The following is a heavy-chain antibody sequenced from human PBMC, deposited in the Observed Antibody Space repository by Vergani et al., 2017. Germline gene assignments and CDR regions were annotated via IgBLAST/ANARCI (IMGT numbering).Heavy chain of an antibody. CDR3: TKDQAGDLDY. J-gene: IGHJ4*02. Sequence: EVQLLESGGGLVQPGGSLRLSCEASGFSFPGYAMSWVRQAPGKGLEWVSSVSGSSATPYYADSVKGRFIISRDNSKNTLHLQMNSLRADDTAVYYCTKDQAGDLDYWGQGTLVTVSS. CDR2: VSGSSATP. V-gene: IGHV3-23*01. D-gene: IGHD3-10*01. CDR1: GFSFPGYA.